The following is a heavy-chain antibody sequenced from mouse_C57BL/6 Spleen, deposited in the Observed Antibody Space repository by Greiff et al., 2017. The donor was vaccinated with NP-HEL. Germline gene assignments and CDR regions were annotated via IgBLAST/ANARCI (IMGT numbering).Heavy chain of an antibody. CDR3: ARLDYGSSYLFDY. J-gene: IGHJ2*01. D-gene: IGHD1-1*01. V-gene: IGHV3-6*01. CDR2: ISYDGSN. Sequence: VQLKESGPGLVKPSQSLSLTCSVTGYSITSGYYWNWIRQFPGNKLEWMGYISYDGSNNYNPSLKNRISITRDTSKNQFFLKLNSVTTEDTATYYCARLDYGSSYLFDYWGQGTTLTVSS. CDR1: GYSITSGYY.